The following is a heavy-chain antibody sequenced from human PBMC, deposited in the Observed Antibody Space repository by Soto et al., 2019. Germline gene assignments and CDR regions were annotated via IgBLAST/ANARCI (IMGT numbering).Heavy chain of an antibody. J-gene: IGHJ6*02. D-gene: IGHD3-16*01. V-gene: IGHV1-18*01. CDR3: ARSWVTGKGGIDV. CDR1: GYTFTSCG. CDR2: INGYTGNT. Sequence: ASVKASCKASGYTFTSCGLSWVRQSPGQGLEWMGWINGYTGNTNYAQKFQGRVTMTTDTSTNTAYLDLWTLISDDTAVYYCARSWVTGKGGIDVWGQGTTVTVSS.